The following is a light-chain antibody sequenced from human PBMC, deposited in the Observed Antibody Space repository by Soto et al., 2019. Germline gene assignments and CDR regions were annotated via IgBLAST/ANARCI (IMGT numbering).Light chain of an antibody. J-gene: IGLJ2*01. V-gene: IGLV2-14*01. CDR2: EVD. CDR1: SSDVGYYDY. CDR3: SSYTGSSTHVV. Sequence: QSALTQPASVSGSLGQSITISCTGTSSDVGYYDYVSWYQHCPGKAPKLMIYEVDNRPSGVSTRFSGSKSGNTASLTISGLQAEDEADYVCSSYTGSSTHVVFGGGTKLTVL.